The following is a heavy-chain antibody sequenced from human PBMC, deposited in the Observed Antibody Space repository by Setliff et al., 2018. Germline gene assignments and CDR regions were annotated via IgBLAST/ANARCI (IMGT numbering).Heavy chain of an antibody. V-gene: IGHV3-7*01. CDR1: GFTFSTYW. Sequence: HPGGSLRLSCAASGFTFSTYWMSWVRQAPGKGLEWVANIKQDGSEKYYVDSVKGRFTISRDNAKNSLYLQMNSLRAEDTAVYYCASHSSGWYVDYWGQGTLVTVSS. CDR2: IKQDGSEK. CDR3: ASHSSGWYVDY. D-gene: IGHD6-19*01. J-gene: IGHJ4*02.